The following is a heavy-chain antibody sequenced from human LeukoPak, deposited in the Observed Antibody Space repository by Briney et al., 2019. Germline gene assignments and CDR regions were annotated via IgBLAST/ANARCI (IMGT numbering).Heavy chain of an antibody. Sequence: GGSLRLSCAASGFTVRTYYMNWVRQAPGKGLEWVSVIYSGDSTYYADSVKGRFTISRDNSKNTLYLQMNSLRAEDTAVYYCARGGIAAAGTVFDYWGQGTLITVSS. J-gene: IGHJ4*02. V-gene: IGHV3-53*01. CDR3: ARGGIAAAGTVFDY. CDR1: GFTVRTYY. D-gene: IGHD6-13*01. CDR2: IYSGDST.